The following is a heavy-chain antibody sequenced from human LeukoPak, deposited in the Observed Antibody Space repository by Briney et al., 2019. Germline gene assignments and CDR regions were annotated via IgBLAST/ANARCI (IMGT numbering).Heavy chain of an antibody. V-gene: IGHV4-34*01. D-gene: IGHD1-26*01. CDR2: INHSGST. Sequence: SETLSLTCAAYGGSFSGYYWSWIRQPPGKGLEWIGEINHSGSTNYNPSLKSRVTISVDTSKNQFSLKLSSVTAADTAVYYCARGRLSGSYNTASHYYFDYWGQGTLVTVSS. CDR1: GGSFSGYY. J-gene: IGHJ4*02. CDR3: ARGRLSGSYNTASHYYFDY.